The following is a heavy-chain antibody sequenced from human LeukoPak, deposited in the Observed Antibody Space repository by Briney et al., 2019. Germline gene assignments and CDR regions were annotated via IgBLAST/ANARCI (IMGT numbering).Heavy chain of an antibody. CDR1: GFTFRTYA. CDR3: ARVSSVTAGYYYYYYYMDV. D-gene: IGHD2-21*02. J-gene: IGHJ6*03. CDR2: MSHDGVKI. Sequence: GGSLRLSCAASGFTFRTYAMHWVRQAPGKGLEWVAFMSHDGVKIFHADSVKGRFTISRDNSKNTLYLQMNSLRAEDTAVYYCARVSSVTAGYYYYYYYMDVWGKGTTVTVSS. V-gene: IGHV3-30*03.